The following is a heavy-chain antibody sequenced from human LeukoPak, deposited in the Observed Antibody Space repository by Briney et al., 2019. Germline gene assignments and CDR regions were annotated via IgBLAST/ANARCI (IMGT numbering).Heavy chain of an antibody. Sequence: SETLSLTCTVSGGSISSSSYYWGWIRQPPGKGLEWIGSIYYSGGTYYNPSLKSRVTISVDTSKNQFSLKLSSVTAADTAVYYCARVWFGEVNWFDPWGQGTLVTVSS. CDR2: IYYSGGT. CDR3: ARVWFGEVNWFDP. CDR1: GGSISSSSYY. D-gene: IGHD3-10*01. J-gene: IGHJ5*02. V-gene: IGHV4-39*07.